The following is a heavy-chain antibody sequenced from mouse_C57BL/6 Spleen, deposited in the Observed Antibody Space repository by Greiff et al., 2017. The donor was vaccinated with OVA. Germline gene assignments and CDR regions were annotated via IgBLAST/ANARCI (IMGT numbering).Heavy chain of an antibody. CDR3: EFITTVVEYYFDY. J-gene: IGHJ2*01. D-gene: IGHD1-1*01. V-gene: IGHV1-77*01. CDR2: IGPGSGST. Sequence: QVQLQQSGAELVKPGASVKISCKASGYTFTDYYINWVKQRPGQGLEWIGKIGPGSGSTYYNEKFKGKATLTADKSSSTAYMQLSSLTSEDSAVYFCEFITTVVEYYFDYWGQGTTLTVSS. CDR1: GYTFTDYY.